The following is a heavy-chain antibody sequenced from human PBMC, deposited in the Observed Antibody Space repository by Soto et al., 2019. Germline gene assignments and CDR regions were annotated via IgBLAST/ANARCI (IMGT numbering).Heavy chain of an antibody. J-gene: IGHJ4*02. CDR2: VSGYSDKR. V-gene: IGHV1-18*01. D-gene: IGHD7-27*01. CDR1: GYTFNTFG. Sequence: IQLVQSAGEVKRPGASVKVSCKASGYTFNTFGITWVRQAPGQGLEWMGCVSGYSDKRDYSRKLQDRITLTADPXTATSYMEWRSLTSDDTAVYYWARGWGKSLGVNDVWGQGTLVTVSS. CDR3: ARGWGKSLGVNDV.